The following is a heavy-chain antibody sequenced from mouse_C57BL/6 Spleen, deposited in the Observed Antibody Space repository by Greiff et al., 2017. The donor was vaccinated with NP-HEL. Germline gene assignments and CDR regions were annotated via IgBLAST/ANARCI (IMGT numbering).Heavy chain of an antibody. CDR3: ARDKGDYDGFAY. CDR1: GYSITSCYY. D-gene: IGHD2-4*01. CDR2: ISYDGSN. Sequence: VQLQQSVPCLVKPSPSLSLTCSFTGYSITSCYYWNWIRQFPGNKLEWMGYISYDGSNNYNPSLKNRISITRDTSKNQFFLKLNSVTTEDTATYYCARDKGDYDGFAYWGQGTLVTVSA. V-gene: IGHV3-6*01. J-gene: IGHJ3*01.